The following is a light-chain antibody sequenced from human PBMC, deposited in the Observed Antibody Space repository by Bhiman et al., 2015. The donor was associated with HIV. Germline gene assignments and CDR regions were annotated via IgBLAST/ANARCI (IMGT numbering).Light chain of an antibody. CDR2: YDS. CDR1: NIGSKS. J-gene: IGLJ2*01. CDR3: QVWDSSSDHVV. Sequence: CGGNNIGSKSVHWYQQKPGQAPVLVIYYDSDRPSGIPERFSGSNSGNTATLTISRVEAGNEADYYCQVWDSSSDHVVFGGGTKLTVL. V-gene: IGLV3-21*04.